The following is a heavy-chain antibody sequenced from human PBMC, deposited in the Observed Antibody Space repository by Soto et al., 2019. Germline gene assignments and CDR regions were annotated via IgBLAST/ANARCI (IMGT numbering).Heavy chain of an antibody. D-gene: IGHD6-19*01. J-gene: IGHJ6*02. V-gene: IGHV4-31*03. CDR3: ARDSRIAGAVRGYYYYGMDV. CDR1: GGSISSGGYY. CDR2: IYYSGST. Sequence: QVQLQESGPGLVKPSQTLSLTCTVSGGSISSGGYYWSWIRQHPGKGLEWIGYIYYSGSTYYNPSLTSRVTISVDTSKNQFSLKLSSVTAADTAVYYCARDSRIAGAVRGYYYYGMDVWGQGTTVTVSS.